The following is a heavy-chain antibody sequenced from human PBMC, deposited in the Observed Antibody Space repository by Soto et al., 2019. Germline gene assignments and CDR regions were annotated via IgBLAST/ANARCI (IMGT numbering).Heavy chain of an antibody. CDR2: IIPILGIA. Sequence: QVQLVQSGAAVKKPGSSVKVSCKASGGTFSSYTISWVRQAPGQGLEWMGRIIPILGIANYAQEFQGRVTITADKSTSTGYLELSRLRSEEPAVYSSASPSTQRVSGFLFDYWGQGTLVTVS. CDR1: GGTFSSYT. J-gene: IGHJ4*02. CDR3: ASPSTQRVSGFLFDY. D-gene: IGHD6-25*01. V-gene: IGHV1-69*02.